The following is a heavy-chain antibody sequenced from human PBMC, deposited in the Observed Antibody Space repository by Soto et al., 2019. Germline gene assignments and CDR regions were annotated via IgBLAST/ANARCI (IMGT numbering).Heavy chain of an antibody. Sequence: ASVKVSWKASGYSFSDYSIHWVRQAPGQGLEWMGWINPTTGGTNYAQKFQGWVTMTRDTSIRTAYMELSRLRSDDTAVYYCAREISRVTDWSAYYIGHYYYTMDVWGQGTTVTVSS. D-gene: IGHD3-3*01. CDR3: AREISRVTDWSAYYIGHYYYTMDV. CDR2: INPTTGGT. J-gene: IGHJ6*02. V-gene: IGHV1-2*04. CDR1: GYSFSDYS.